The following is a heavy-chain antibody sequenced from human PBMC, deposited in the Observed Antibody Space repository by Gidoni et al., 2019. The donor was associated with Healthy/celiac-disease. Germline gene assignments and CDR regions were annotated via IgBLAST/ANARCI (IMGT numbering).Heavy chain of an antibody. CDR1: GFTFDDYA. V-gene: IGHV3-9*01. Sequence: EVQLVESGGGLVQPGRSLRLSCAASGFTFDDYAMHWVRQAPGKGLEWVSGISWNSGSIGYADSVKGRFTISRDNAKNSLYLQMNSLRAEDTALYYCAKDVGGGSSFWIWGWFDPWGQGTLVTVSS. CDR3: AKDVGGGSSFWIWGWFDP. CDR2: ISWNSGSI. J-gene: IGHJ5*02. D-gene: IGHD3-3*01.